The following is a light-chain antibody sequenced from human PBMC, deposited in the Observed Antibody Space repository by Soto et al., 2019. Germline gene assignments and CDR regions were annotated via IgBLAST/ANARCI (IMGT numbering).Light chain of an antibody. V-gene: IGKV1-8*01. CDR3: QQYYSYPRT. Sequence: AIRMTQSPSSLSASTGDRVTITCRASQGISSYLAWYQQKPGKAPKLLIYAASTLQSGVPSRFSGSGSGTYFTLTISCLQSEDFATYDCQQYYSYPRTFGQGTRLEIK. J-gene: IGKJ5*01. CDR2: AAS. CDR1: QGISSY.